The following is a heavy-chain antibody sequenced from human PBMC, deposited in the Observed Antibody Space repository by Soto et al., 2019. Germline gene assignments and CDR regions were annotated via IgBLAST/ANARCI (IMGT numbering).Heavy chain of an antibody. J-gene: IGHJ1*01. CDR3: AIALIGYSIEY. CDR1: GFTFSSYW. Sequence: EVQLVESGGDLVQPGGSLRLSCAASGFTFSSYWMIWVRQAPGKGLEWVANIKQDGSEKYYVDSVKGRFTISRDNAKNSLYLQMNSLRAEDTAVYYCAIALIGYSIEYWGQGTLVTVSS. CDR2: IKQDGSEK. V-gene: IGHV3-7*01. D-gene: IGHD2-8*01.